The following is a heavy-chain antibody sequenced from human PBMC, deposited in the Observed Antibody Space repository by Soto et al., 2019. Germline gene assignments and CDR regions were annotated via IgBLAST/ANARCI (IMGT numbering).Heavy chain of an antibody. CDR2: IYYSGST. Sequence: LRLSCAASGFIFSHYYMGWIRQHPGKGLEWIWYIYYSGSTYYNPSLKSRVTISVDTSKNQFSLKLSSVTAVDTAVYYCARYDYSNYVPSQKFDYWGQGTLVTVSS. CDR1: GFIFSHYY. V-gene: IGHV4-31*11. J-gene: IGHJ4*02. D-gene: IGHD4-4*01. CDR3: ARYDYSNYVPSQKFDY.